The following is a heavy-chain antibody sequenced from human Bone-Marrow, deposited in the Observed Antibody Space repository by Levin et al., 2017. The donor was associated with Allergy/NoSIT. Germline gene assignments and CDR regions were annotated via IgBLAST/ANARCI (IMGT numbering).Heavy chain of an antibody. D-gene: IGHD3-3*01. Sequence: GGSLRLSCAASGFTFDDYAIYWVRQAPGKGLEWVSGVGWNSDPIGYAESVKGRFSVSRDNAKRSLYLQMTGLRPEDTGLYYCAKVASSRAYYDHCDSWGQGTLVTVSS. V-gene: IGHV3-9*01. CDR2: VGWNSDPI. CDR1: GFTFDDYA. J-gene: IGHJ4*02. CDR3: AKVASSRAYYDHCDS.